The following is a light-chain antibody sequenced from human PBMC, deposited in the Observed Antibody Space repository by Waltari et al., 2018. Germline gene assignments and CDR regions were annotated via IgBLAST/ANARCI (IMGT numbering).Light chain of an antibody. CDR3: QQYIDWPPWT. CDR1: QSISTN. V-gene: IGKV3-15*01. CDR2: GAY. Sequence: EIVMTQSPASLSLSPGERASLSCRASQSISTNLAWYQQIPGQAPRLLIYGAYTRATGIPARFSGSVSGSEFTLTISSLQSEDFGVYYCQQYIDWPPWTFGQGTKVEIK. J-gene: IGKJ1*01.